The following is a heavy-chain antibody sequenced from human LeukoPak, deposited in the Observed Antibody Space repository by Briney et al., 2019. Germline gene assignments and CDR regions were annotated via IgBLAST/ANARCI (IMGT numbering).Heavy chain of an antibody. V-gene: IGHV3-33*01. Sequence: GGSLRLSCAASGFTFSSYGMHGVRQAPGKGLEWVAVLWYDGSSKYYADSVKGRFTISRDNSKNTLYLQMNSLRAEDTAVYYCARRGHNWNYVDYWGQGTLGTVS. D-gene: IGHD1-7*01. CDR1: GFTFSSYG. J-gene: IGHJ4*02. CDR2: LWYDGSSK. CDR3: ARRGHNWNYVDY.